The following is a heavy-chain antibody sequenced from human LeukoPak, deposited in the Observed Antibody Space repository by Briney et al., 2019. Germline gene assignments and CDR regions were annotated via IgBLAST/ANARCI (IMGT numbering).Heavy chain of an antibody. D-gene: IGHD5-18*01. CDR2: IYPGVSDT. CDR3: ARQDQDSAAFDI. J-gene: IGHJ3*02. V-gene: IGHV5-51*01. CDR1: GYRFTSYW. Sequence: LGESLKISCKGSGYRFTSYWIGWVRQMHGKGLEWMGSIYPGVSDTRYSASFQGQVTISADKSISTAYLQWRSLKASDTAKYYCARQDQDSAAFDIWGQGTMVTVSS.